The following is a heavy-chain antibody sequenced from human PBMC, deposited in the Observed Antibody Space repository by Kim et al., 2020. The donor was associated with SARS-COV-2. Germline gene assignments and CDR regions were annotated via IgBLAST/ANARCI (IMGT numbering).Heavy chain of an antibody. CDR1: GFTFSSYG. CDR3: ARAPLRPGPVLRYFDWLLEGAFDI. J-gene: IGHJ3*02. Sequence: GGSLRLSCAASGFTFSSYGMHWVRQAPGKGLEWVAVIWYDGSNKYYADSVKGRFTISRDNSKNTLYLQMNSLRAEDTAVYYCARAPLRPGPVLRYFDWLLEGAFDIRGQGTMVTVSS. V-gene: IGHV3-33*01. D-gene: IGHD3-9*01. CDR2: IWYDGSNK.